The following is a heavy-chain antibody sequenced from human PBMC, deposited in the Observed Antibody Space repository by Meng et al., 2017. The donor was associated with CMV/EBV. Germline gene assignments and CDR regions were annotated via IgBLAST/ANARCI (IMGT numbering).Heavy chain of an antibody. Sequence: GDSLKISCAASGFTFSSYSMNWVRQAPGKGLEWVSSISSSSSYIYYADSVKGRFTISRDNAKNSLYLQMNSLRAEDTAVYYCARDRRGPDYGGNSGSEYFQHWGQGTLVTVSS. J-gene: IGHJ1*01. V-gene: IGHV3-21*01. CDR2: ISSSSSYI. D-gene: IGHD4-23*01. CDR3: ARDRRGPDYGGNSGSEYFQH. CDR1: GFTFSSYS.